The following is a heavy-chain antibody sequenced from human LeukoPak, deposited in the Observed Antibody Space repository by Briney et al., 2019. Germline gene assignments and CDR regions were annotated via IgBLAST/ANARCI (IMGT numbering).Heavy chain of an antibody. CDR1: GYTFTSYG. J-gene: IGHJ4*02. CDR2: ISAYNGNT. D-gene: IGHD3-3*01. CDR3: ARLGGRYYDFWSGYLGRSGYETYYSDY. V-gene: IGHV1-18*01. Sequence: ASVKVSCKASGYTFTSYGISWVRQAPGQGLEWMGWISAYNGNTNYAQKLQGRVTMTTDTSTSTAYMELRSLRSDDTAVYYCARLGGRYYDFWSGYLGRSGYETYYSDYWGQGTLVTVSS.